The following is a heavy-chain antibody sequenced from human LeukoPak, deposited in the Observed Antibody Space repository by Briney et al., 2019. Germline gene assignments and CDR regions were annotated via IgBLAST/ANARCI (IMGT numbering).Heavy chain of an antibody. CDR3: ARYCSGGSCYEGGAFDI. D-gene: IGHD2-15*01. CDR2: ISITSATI. Sequence: GGSLRLSCAASGFIFSGYTMNWVRQAPGKGLEWVSYISITSATIYYADSVKGRFTISRDNAKNSLYLQMNSLRAEDTAVYYCARYCSGGSCYEGGAFDIWGQGTMVTVSS. V-gene: IGHV3-48*01. CDR1: GFIFSGYT. J-gene: IGHJ3*02.